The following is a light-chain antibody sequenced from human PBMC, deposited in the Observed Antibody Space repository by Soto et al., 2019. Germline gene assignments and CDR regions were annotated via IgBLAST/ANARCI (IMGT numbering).Light chain of an antibody. Sequence: QSALTQPPSASGSPGPSVAITCTGTSSDVGAYNYVSWYQQHPGKAPKLIIYEVNKRPSGVPDRFSGSKSGNTASLTVSGLQAEDEADYYCCSFAGSSPYIFGTGTKVTVL. V-gene: IGLV2-8*01. CDR1: SSDVGAYNY. J-gene: IGLJ1*01. CDR3: CSFAGSSPYI. CDR2: EVN.